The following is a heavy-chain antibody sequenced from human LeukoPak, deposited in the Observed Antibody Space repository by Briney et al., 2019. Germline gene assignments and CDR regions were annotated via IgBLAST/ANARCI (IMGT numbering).Heavy chain of an antibody. CDR3: TRDAYNFNDFDY. CDR1: EFTFSHFA. Sequence: HPGGSLRLSCAVSEFTFSHFAMHWVRQAPGKGLEWVAVVSSHGNDGYYADSVKGRFTISRDNSKNTLYLQIDSLRAEDTAIYYCTRDAYNFNDFDYWGQGTLVTVSS. V-gene: IGHV3-30*01. D-gene: IGHD5-24*01. J-gene: IGHJ4*02. CDR2: VSSHGNDG.